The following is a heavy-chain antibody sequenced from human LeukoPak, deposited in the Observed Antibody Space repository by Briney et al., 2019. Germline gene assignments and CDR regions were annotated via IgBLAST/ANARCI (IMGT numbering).Heavy chain of an antibody. CDR1: GFTVSSNY. CDR3: ARGGYFSFDY. Sequence: GGSLRLSCAASGFTVSSNYMSWVRQAPGKGLEWVSGITANTSGSITYYADSVKGRFTISRDSSKDTLYLQMNSLRAEDTAVYFCARGGYFSFDYWGQGTLVTVSS. J-gene: IGHJ4*02. D-gene: IGHD2/OR15-2a*01. V-gene: IGHV3-53*01. CDR2: ITANTSGSIT.